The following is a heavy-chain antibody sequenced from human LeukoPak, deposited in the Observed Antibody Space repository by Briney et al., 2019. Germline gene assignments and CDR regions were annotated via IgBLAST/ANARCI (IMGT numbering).Heavy chain of an antibody. CDR2: INPNSGGT. V-gene: IGHV1-2*02. CDR1: GYTFTGYY. J-gene: IGHJ5*02. D-gene: IGHD2-2*01. Sequence: APVKVSCKASGYTFTGYYMHWVRQAPGQGLEWMGWINPNSGGTNYAQKFQGRVTMTRDTSISTAYMELSRLRSDDTAVYYCARAGYCSSTSCDNNWFDPWGQGTLVTVSS. CDR3: ARAGYCSSTSCDNNWFDP.